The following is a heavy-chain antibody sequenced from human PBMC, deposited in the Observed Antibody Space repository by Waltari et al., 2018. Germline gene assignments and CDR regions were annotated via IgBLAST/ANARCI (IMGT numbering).Heavy chain of an antibody. D-gene: IGHD3-10*01. CDR3: ARGRVNGYMDV. Sequence: EVQLVESGGGLVQPGGSLRLSCAASGITFGSYSVTWVRQVPGKGMELISYISTSSSPIYYADSVKGRFTISRDNAKNSLYQQMNSLRAEDTAVYYCARGRVNGYMDVWGKGTTVTVSS. CDR1: GITFGSYS. V-gene: IGHV3-48*04. CDR2: ISTSSSPI. J-gene: IGHJ6*03.